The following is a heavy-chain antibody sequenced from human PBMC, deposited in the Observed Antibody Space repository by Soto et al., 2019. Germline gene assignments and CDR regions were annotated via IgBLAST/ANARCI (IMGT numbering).Heavy chain of an antibody. CDR2: IKSKGGGGTA. CDR3: IWQQDFYYGRAV. CDR1: GFSFSPAW. V-gene: IGHV3-15*07. J-gene: IGHJ6*02. Sequence: EMQLVESGGGLVTHGGSLTLSCAASGFSFSPAWMNWVRQAPGKGLEWVGLIKSKGGGGTADYAAPVKGRFIISRDDSKNTIYLQMNSLKPEDTALYYCIWQQDFYYGRAVWGQGTTVTVSS. D-gene: IGHD6-13*01.